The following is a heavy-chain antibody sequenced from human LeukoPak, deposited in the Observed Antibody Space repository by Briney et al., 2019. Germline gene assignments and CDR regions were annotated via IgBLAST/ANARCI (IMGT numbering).Heavy chain of an antibody. J-gene: IGHJ4*02. V-gene: IGHV4-4*02. CDR1: GDSISSSNW. CDR3: ASPWVLTGEPY. D-gene: IGHD7-27*01. CDR2: ISLSGST. Sequence: SETLSLTCAVSGDSISSSNWWTWVRQTPGKGLEWIGEISLSGSTNYNPSLKSRVTISIDKSNNQFSLKLSSVTAADTAVYYCASPWVLTGEPYWGQGTLVTVSS.